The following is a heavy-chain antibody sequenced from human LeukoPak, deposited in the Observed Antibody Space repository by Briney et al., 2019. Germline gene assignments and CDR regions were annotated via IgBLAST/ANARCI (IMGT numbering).Heavy chain of an antibody. J-gene: IGHJ4*02. Sequence: SQTLSLTCTVSGGSISSGGYYWSWIRQPPGKGLEWIGYIYYSGSTNYNPSLKSRVTISVDTSKNQFSLKLSSVTAADTAVYYCASSEWLRPMNFDYWGQGTLVTVSS. D-gene: IGHD5-12*01. CDR1: GGSISSGGYY. CDR3: ASSEWLRPMNFDY. V-gene: IGHV4-61*08. CDR2: IYYSGST.